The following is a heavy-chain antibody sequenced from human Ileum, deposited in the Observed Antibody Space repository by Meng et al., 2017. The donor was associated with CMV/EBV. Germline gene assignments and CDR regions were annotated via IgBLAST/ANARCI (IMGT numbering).Heavy chain of an antibody. V-gene: IGHV3-21*01. CDR2: ISSSSSYI. D-gene: IGHD2-2*01. J-gene: IGHJ4*02. CDR1: YS. Sequence: YSMNWVRQAPGKGLEWVSSISSSSSYIYYADSVKGRFTISRDNAKNSLYLQMNSLRAEDTAVYYCARGRPFGYQLPPYNYETYEEREYWGQGTLVTVSS. CDR3: ARGRPFGYQLPPYNYETYEEREY.